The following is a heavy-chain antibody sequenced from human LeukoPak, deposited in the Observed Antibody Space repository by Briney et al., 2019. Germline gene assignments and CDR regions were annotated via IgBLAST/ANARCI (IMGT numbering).Heavy chain of an antibody. V-gene: IGHV3-74*01. Sequence: GGFLGLSCAAPGFSFRSSWMHWVRQAPGKGLVWVSRINSDGSTTNYADSVKGRFTISRDNAMSTLYLQMNSLRAEDTVVYYCARDSGPYGMDVWGQGTTVTVSS. CDR2: INSDGSTT. CDR3: ARDSGPYGMDV. J-gene: IGHJ6*02. CDR1: GFSFRSSW.